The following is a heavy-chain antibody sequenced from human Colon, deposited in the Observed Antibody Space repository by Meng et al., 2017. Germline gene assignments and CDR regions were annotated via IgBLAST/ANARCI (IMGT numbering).Heavy chain of an antibody. CDR1: GFTFSDFS. Sequence: EVQLVESGGGVVRPGGSLRLACADSGFTFSDFSLNWVRQAPGKGLEWVSYIHTTSAYIYYSDSVKGRFTISRDNAKNSLYLQMNSLRAEDTAVYFCTRSHSSGWTNFDYWGQGTLVTVSS. V-gene: IGHV3-21*01. CDR3: TRSHSSGWTNFDY. CDR2: IHTTSAYI. D-gene: IGHD6-19*01. J-gene: IGHJ4*02.